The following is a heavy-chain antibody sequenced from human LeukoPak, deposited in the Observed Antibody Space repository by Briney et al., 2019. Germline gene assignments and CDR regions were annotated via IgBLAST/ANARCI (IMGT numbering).Heavy chain of an antibody. CDR2: IHDSGST. V-gene: IGHV4-39*01. J-gene: IGHJ4*02. Sequence: PSETLSLTCAVSGGSISTRYYYWGWIRQPPGKGLEWIGTIHDSGSTCYSPSLKSQVTISVDTSNNQFSLKLSSVTAGDTAVYYCASLYFYGSGSFPNYWGQGILVTVST. CDR3: ASLYFYGSGSFPNY. D-gene: IGHD3-10*01. CDR1: GGSISTRYYY.